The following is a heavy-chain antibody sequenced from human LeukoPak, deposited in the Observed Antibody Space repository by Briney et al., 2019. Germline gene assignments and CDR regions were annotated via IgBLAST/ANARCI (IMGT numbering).Heavy chain of an antibody. CDR3: ARDLTGTTSGWFDP. CDR1: GYTFTGYY. D-gene: IGHD1-7*01. J-gene: IGHJ5*02. Sequence: GASVKVSCKASGYTFTGYYMHWVRQAPGQGLEWMGWINPNSGGTNYAQKFQGRVTMTRDTYISTAYVELSRLRSDDTAVYYCARDLTGTTSGWFDPWGQGTLVTVSS. CDR2: INPNSGGT. V-gene: IGHV1-2*02.